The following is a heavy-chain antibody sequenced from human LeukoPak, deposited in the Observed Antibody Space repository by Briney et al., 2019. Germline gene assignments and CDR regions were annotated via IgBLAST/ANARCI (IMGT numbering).Heavy chain of an antibody. J-gene: IGHJ6*03. CDR2: ISSSSSTI. CDR1: GFTFSSYS. Sequence: GGSRRLSCAASGFTFSSYSMNWVRQAPGKGLEWVSYISSSSSTIYYADSVKGRFTISRDNAKNSLYLQMNSLRAEDTAVYYCARVTYYYYMDVWGKGTTVTVSS. V-gene: IGHV3-48*01. D-gene: IGHD2-21*02. CDR3: ARVTYYYYMDV.